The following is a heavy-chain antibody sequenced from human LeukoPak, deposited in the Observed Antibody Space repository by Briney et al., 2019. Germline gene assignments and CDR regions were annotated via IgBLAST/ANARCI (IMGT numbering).Heavy chain of an antibody. Sequence: PSETLSLTCTVSGGSISSYYWSWTRQPPGKGLEWIGYIFYSGSTNYNPSLKSRVTISIDTSKNQFSLKLSSVTAADTAVYYCARGGYSGYGIFDYWGQGTLVTVSS. CDR1: GGSISSYY. CDR3: ARGGYSGYGIFDY. J-gene: IGHJ4*02. V-gene: IGHV4-59*01. CDR2: IFYSGST. D-gene: IGHD5-12*01.